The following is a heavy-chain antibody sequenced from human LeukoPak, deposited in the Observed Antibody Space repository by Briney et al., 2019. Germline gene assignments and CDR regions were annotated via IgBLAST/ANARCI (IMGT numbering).Heavy chain of an antibody. CDR3: ARSRFLEWLLLSSGMDV. J-gene: IGHJ6*02. V-gene: IGHV3-11*01. D-gene: IGHD3-3*01. Sequence: GGSLRLSCAASGFAFSDYYMSWIRQAPGKGLEWVSYISSSGSTIYYADSVKGRFTISRDNAKDSLYLQMNSLRAEDTAVYYCARSRFLEWLLLSSGMDVWGQGTTVTVS. CDR1: GFAFSDYY. CDR2: ISSSGSTI.